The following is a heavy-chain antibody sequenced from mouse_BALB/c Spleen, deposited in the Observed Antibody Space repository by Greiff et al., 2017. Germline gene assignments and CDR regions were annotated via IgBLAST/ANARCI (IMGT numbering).Heavy chain of an antibody. CDR2: ISSGGSYT. CDR1: GFTFSSYG. V-gene: IGHV5-6*01. CDR3: ARNDGNYVRGAMDY. Sequence: EVMLVESGGDLVKPGGSLKLSCAASGFTFSSYGMSWVRQTPDKRLEWVATISSGGSYTYYPASVKGRFTISRDNAKNTLYLQMSSLKSEDTAMYYCARNDGNYVRGAMDYWGQGTLVTVSS. J-gene: IGHJ4*01. D-gene: IGHD2-3*01.